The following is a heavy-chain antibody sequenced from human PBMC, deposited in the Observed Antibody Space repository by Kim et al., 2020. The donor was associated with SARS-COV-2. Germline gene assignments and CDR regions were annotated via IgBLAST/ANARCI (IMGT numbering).Heavy chain of an antibody. Sequence: SETLSLTCAVYGGSFSGYYWSWIRQPPGKGLEWIGEINHSGSTNYNPSLKSRVTISVDTSKNQFSLKLSSVTAADTAVYYCARLRITIFGVVRYYYGMDVWGQGTTVTVSS. CDR1: GGSFSGYY. J-gene: IGHJ6*02. CDR2: INHSGST. V-gene: IGHV4-34*01. D-gene: IGHD3-3*01. CDR3: ARLRITIFGVVRYYYGMDV.